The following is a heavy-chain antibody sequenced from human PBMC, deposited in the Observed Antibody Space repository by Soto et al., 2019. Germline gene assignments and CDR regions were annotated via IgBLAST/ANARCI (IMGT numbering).Heavy chain of an antibody. J-gene: IGHJ6*02. CDR2: IWYDGSNK. D-gene: IGHD5-12*01. CDR3: ARDLMVATTRYHYGMDV. Sequence: GGSLRLSCAASGFTFSSYGMHWVRQAPGKGLEWVAVIWYDGSNKYYADSVKGRFTISRDNSKNTLYLQMNSLRAEDTAVYYCARDLMVATTRYHYGMDVWGQGTTVTVSS. V-gene: IGHV3-33*01. CDR1: GFTFSSYG.